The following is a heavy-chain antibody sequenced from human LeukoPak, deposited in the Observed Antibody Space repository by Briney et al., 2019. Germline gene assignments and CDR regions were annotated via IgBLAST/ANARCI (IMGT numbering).Heavy chain of an antibody. CDR2: INHSGST. CDR1: GGSFSDYY. Sequence: PSETLSLTCAVYGGSFSDYYWSWIRQPPGKGLEWIGEINHSGSTNYNPSLKSRVTISVDTSKNQFSLKLSSVTAADTAVYYCARDCSSTSCYRGYGMDVWGQGTTVTVSS. V-gene: IGHV4-34*01. J-gene: IGHJ6*02. CDR3: ARDCSSTSCYRGYGMDV. D-gene: IGHD2-2*02.